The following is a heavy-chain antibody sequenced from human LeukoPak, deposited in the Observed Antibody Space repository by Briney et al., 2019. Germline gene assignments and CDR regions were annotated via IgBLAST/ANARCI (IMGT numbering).Heavy chain of an antibody. CDR1: GGTSSSYA. CDR3: ARGHGSGSYYFDY. CDR2: IIPIFGTA. V-gene: IGHV1-69*06. Sequence: SVKVSCKASGGTSSSYAISWVRQAPGQGLEWMGGIIPIFGTANYAQKFQGRVTITADKSTSTAYMELSSLRSEDTAVYYCARGHGSGSYYFDYWGQGTLVTVSS. D-gene: IGHD3-10*01. J-gene: IGHJ4*02.